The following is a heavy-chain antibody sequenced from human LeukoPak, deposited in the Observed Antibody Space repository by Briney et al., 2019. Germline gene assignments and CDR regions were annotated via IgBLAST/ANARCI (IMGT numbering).Heavy chain of an antibody. J-gene: IGHJ2*01. Sequence: PSETLSLTCAVYGGSFSGYYWSWIRQPPGKGLEWIGEINHSGSTNDNPSLKSRVTISVDTSKNLFSLRLRYVTAAETAVYYCARAKGYYYDSSGYYPLAYWYFDLWGRGTLVTVSS. CDR2: INHSGST. CDR3: ARAKGYYYDSSGYYPLAYWYFDL. CDR1: GGSFSGYY. D-gene: IGHD3-22*01. V-gene: IGHV4-34*01.